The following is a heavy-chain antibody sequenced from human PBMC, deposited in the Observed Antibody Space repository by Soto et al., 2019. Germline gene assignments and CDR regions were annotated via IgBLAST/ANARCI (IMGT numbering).Heavy chain of an antibody. CDR2: IYPGDSDT. CDR1: GYIFSSYW. J-gene: IGHJ4*02. D-gene: IGHD3-10*02. V-gene: IGHV5-51*01. CDR3: ARSLTRLRELLFDY. Sequence: PGESLKISCKGSGYIFSSYWIGWVRLMPGKGLEWMGVIYPGDSDTRYSPSFQGQVTISADKSISTAYLQWSSLKASDAAMYYCARSLTRLRELLFDYWGLGTLVTVSS.